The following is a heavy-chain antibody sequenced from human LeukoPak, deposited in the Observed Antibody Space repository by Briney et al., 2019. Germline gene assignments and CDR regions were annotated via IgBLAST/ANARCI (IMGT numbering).Heavy chain of an antibody. J-gene: IGHJ3*02. CDR3: AKDRSGGYYGSGEWSAFDI. CDR1: GFTFDDYA. V-gene: IGHV3-43*02. CDR2: ISGDGGST. D-gene: IGHD3-10*01. Sequence: GGSLRLSCAASGFTFDDYAMHWVRHAPGKGLEWVSLISGDGGSTYYADSVKGRFTISRDNSKNSLYLQMNSLRTEDTALYYCAKDRSGGYYGSGEWSAFDIWGQGTMVTVSS.